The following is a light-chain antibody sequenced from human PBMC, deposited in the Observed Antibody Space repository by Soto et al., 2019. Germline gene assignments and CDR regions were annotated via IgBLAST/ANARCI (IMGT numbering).Light chain of an antibody. CDR1: QSVCSN. V-gene: IGKV3-15*01. J-gene: IGKJ2*01. CDR2: GAS. CDR3: RQYNNWPPLHT. Sequence: EIVMTQSPATLSVSPGERATLSCRASQSVCSNLAWYQQKPGQAPRLLISGASTRATGIPVRFSGSGSGTEFTLTISSLQSEDYAVYYCRQYNNWPPLHTFGQGTKLEIK.